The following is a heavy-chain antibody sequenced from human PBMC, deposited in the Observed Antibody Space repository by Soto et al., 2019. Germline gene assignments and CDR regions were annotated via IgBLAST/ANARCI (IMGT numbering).Heavy chain of an antibody. J-gene: IGHJ4*02. CDR1: GYSFTSYW. CDR2: IYPGDSNT. V-gene: IGHV5-51*01. Sequence: GESLKISCKGSGYSFTSYWIGWVRQMPGKGLEWMGIIYPGDSNTRYSPSFQGQVTISADKSISTAYLQWSSLKASDSAIYYCARGYCSSTSCYFDYWGQGTLVTVSS. CDR3: ARGYCSSTSCYFDY. D-gene: IGHD2-2*01.